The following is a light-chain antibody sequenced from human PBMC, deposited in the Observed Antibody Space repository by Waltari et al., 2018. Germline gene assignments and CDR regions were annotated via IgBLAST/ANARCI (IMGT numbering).Light chain of an antibody. Sequence: DIVMTQSPDSLAVSLGERATIHCQSSQCSLYSSNNKNYLAWYQQKPGQPPKLLIYWASTRESGVPDRFSGSGSGTEFTLTISSLQAEDVAVYYCQQYYSTPYTFGQGTKLEIK. CDR2: WAS. CDR1: QCSLYSSNNKNY. CDR3: QQYYSTPYT. V-gene: IGKV4-1*01. J-gene: IGKJ2*01.